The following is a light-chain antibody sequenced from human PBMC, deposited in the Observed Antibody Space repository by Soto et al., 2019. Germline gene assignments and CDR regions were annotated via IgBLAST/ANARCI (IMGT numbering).Light chain of an antibody. V-gene: IGKV3-20*01. CDR2: GAS. CDR3: QQYGRSWT. CDR1: QSVSSSY. J-gene: IGKJ1*01. Sequence: EIVLTQSPGTLSLSPGERATLSCRASQSVSSSYLAWYQQKPGQAPRLLIYGASTRATGIPARFSGSGSGTDFTLTISSLEPEDFAVYYCQQYGRSWTFGQGTKVDIK.